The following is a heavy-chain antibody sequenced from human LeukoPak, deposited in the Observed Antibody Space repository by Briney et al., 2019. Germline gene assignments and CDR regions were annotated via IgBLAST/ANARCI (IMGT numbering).Heavy chain of an antibody. CDR3: ARDPGYCSGGSCSDAFDI. J-gene: IGHJ3*02. D-gene: IGHD2-15*01. V-gene: IGHV1-69*13. CDR1: GGTFSSYA. CDR2: IIPIFGTA. Sequence: ASVKVSCKASGGTFSSYAISWVRQAPGQGLEWMGGIIPIFGTANYAQKFQGRVTITADESTSTAYMELSSLRSEDTAVYYCARDPGYCSGGSCSDAFDIWGQGTMVTVSS.